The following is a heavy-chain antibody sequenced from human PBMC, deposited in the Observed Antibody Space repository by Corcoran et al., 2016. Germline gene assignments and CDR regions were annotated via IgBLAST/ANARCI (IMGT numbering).Heavy chain of an antibody. Sequence: EVQLVESGGGLIQPGGSLRLSCAASGFTVSSNYMSWVRQAPGKGLEWVSVIYSGGSTYTADSVKGRFTISRDNSKNTLYLQMNSLRAEDTAVYYCSRGNGGTADGMDVWGQGTTVTVSS. V-gene: IGHV3-53*01. CDR1: GFTVSSNY. J-gene: IGHJ6*02. D-gene: IGHD1-1*01. CDR2: IYSGGST. CDR3: SRGNGGTADGMDV.